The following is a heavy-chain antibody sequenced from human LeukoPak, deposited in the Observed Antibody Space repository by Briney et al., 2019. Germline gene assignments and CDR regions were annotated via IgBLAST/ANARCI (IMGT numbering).Heavy chain of an antibody. Sequence: GGSLRLSCAASGFTVSSNYMSWVRQAPGKGLEWVGRIKSKTDGGTTDYAAPVKGRFTISRDDSKNTLYLQMNSLKTEDTAVYYCTTLRTTVTTNYWGQGTLVTVSS. CDR1: GFTVSSNY. CDR3: TTLRTTVTTNY. D-gene: IGHD4-11*01. V-gene: IGHV3-15*01. J-gene: IGHJ4*02. CDR2: IKSKTDGGTT.